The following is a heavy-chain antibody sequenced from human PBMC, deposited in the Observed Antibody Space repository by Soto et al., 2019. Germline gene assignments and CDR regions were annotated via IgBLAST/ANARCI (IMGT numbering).Heavy chain of an antibody. CDR2: FYYSGSN. CDR3: ARSSSSSHYYYGMAV. D-gene: IGHD6-6*01. V-gene: IGHV4-31*03. CDR1: GGSISRGGYY. J-gene: IGHJ6*02. Sequence: QVQLQESGPGLVKPSQTLSLTCTVSGGSISRGGYYWSWIRQHPGKGLEWIGYFYYSGSNSYNPSLKSRLTISVDTSKNQFSLKLSSVTAADTAVYYCARSSSSSHYYYGMAVWGQGTTVTVSS.